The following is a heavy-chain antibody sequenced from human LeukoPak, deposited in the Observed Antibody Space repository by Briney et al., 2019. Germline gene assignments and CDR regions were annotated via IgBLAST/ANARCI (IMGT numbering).Heavy chain of an antibody. Sequence: SVTVSCKASGGTFSSYAISWVRQAPGQGLEWMGGIIPIFGTANYAQKFQGRVTITADESTSTAYMELSGLRSEDTAVYYCARYAKIVGATEGDYFDYWGQGTLVTVSS. V-gene: IGHV1-69*01. D-gene: IGHD1-26*01. J-gene: IGHJ4*02. CDR3: ARYAKIVGATEGDYFDY. CDR1: GGTFSSYA. CDR2: IIPIFGTA.